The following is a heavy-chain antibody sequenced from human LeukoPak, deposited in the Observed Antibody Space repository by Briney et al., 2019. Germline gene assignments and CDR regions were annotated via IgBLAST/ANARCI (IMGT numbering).Heavy chain of an antibody. CDR3: ASDFQPRYCSSSSCSPA. D-gene: IGHD2-2*01. Sequence: GGSLRLSCAASGFTFSSYAMHWVRQAPGKGLEWVANIRPDGSQKYYVDSARGRFTISRDNAKSSLYLQMSSLRPEDTATYYCASDFQPRYCSSSSCSPAWGQGTTVTVSS. CDR2: IRPDGSQK. CDR1: GFTFSSYA. J-gene: IGHJ6*02. V-gene: IGHV3-7*03.